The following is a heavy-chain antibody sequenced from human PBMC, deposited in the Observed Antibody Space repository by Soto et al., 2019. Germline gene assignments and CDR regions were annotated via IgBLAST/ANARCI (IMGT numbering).Heavy chain of an antibody. Sequence: QVQLQESGPGLVKPSQTLSLTCTVSGGSIDNYEYYWTWIRQPPGKGLEWVGYIYYSGRTNYNPSLNSRLTISLETSKNQFSLRLTSVSAADTAMYYCARDRSNSPDYFDFWGQGTLVTVSS. J-gene: IGHJ4*02. CDR2: IYYSGRT. CDR3: ARDRSNSPDYFDF. D-gene: IGHD6-6*01. V-gene: IGHV4-30-4*01. CDR1: GGSIDNYEYY.